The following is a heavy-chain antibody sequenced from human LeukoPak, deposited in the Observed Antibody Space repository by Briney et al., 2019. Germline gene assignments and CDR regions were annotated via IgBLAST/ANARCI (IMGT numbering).Heavy chain of an antibody. V-gene: IGHV4-34*01. J-gene: IGHJ2*01. CDR2: INHSGST. D-gene: IGHD3-3*01. Sequence: SETLSLTCAVYGGSFSGYYWSWIRQPPGKGLEWIGEINHSGSTNYNPSLKSRVTMSIDTSKNQFSLKLTSVTAADTAVYYCARGILGKGYFDLWGRDTLVTVSS. CDR1: GGSFSGYY. CDR3: ARGILGKGYFDL.